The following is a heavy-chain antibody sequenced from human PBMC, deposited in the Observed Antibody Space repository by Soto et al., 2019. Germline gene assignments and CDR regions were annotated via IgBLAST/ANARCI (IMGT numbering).Heavy chain of an antibody. CDR3: ARGARSICSSTSCHDYYYYYGMDV. Sequence: SETLSVTCTVSGGSISIYYWSWIRQPAGKGLDWIGGIYTSGSTNYNPSLKSRVTMSVDTSKNQFSLKLSSVTAADTAVYYCARGARSICSSTSCHDYYYYYGMDVWGQGTTVTVSS. CDR2: IYTSGST. CDR1: GGSISIYY. J-gene: IGHJ6*01. D-gene: IGHD2-2*01. V-gene: IGHV4-4*07.